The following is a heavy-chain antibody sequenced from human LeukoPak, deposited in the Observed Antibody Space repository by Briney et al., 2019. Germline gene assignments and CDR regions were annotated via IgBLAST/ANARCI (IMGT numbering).Heavy chain of an antibody. CDR1: GYSISSGYY. Sequence: SETQSLTCAVSGYSISSGYYWGWIRQPPGKGLESIGSMYHSGNTYYNPSLKSRVTISIDTSKNQFSLKLSSVTAADTAIYYCARLRGQGFDSWGQGTLVTVSS. CDR3: ARLRGQGFDS. J-gene: IGHJ4*02. V-gene: IGHV4-38-2*01. CDR2: MYHSGNT.